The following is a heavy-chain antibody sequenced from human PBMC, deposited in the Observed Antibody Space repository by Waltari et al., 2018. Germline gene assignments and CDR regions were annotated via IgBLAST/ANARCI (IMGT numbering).Heavy chain of an antibody. D-gene: IGHD2-2*01. V-gene: IGHV4-59*11. CDR2: IYYRGST. CDR1: GGSISSHY. Sequence: QVQLQESGPGLVKPSETLSLTCTVSGGSISSHYWSWIRQPPGKGLEWIGYIYYRGSTNYNPSRKSRLTISVDTSKNQFSMKLSSVTAADTAVYYCAGLYCSSTSCYGDYWGQGTLVTVSS. CDR3: AGLYCSSTSCYGDY. J-gene: IGHJ4*02.